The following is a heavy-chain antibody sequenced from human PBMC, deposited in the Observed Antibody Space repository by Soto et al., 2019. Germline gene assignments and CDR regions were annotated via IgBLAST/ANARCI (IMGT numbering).Heavy chain of an antibody. CDR3: AKPEQWLVRVYYYYYGMDV. CDR2: ISSSGSTI. J-gene: IGHJ6*02. CDR1: GFTLSDYY. D-gene: IGHD6-19*01. V-gene: IGHV3-11*01. Sequence: LRLSCAASGFTLSDYYMSWIRQAPGKGREWVSYISSSGSTIYYADSVKGRFTISRDNSKNTLYLQMNSLRAEDTAVYYCAKPEQWLVRVYYYYYGMDVWGQGTTVTVS.